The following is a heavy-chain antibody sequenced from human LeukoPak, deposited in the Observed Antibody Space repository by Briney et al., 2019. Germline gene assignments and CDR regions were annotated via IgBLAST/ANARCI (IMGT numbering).Heavy chain of an antibody. V-gene: IGHV1-18*01. CDR3: ARGPFLYSSSRGPFDY. CDR1: GYTFTSYG. CDR2: ISSYNGNT. D-gene: IGHD6-13*01. Sequence: GASVKVSCKASGYTFTSYGISWVRQAPGQGLEWMGWISSYNGNTNYAQKLQGRVTMTTDTSTSTAYMELRSLRSDDTAVYYCARGPFLYSSSRGPFDYWGQGTLVTVSS. J-gene: IGHJ4*02.